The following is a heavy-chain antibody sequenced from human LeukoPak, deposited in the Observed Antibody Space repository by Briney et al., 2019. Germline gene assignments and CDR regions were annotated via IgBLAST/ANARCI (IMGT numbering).Heavy chain of an antibody. J-gene: IGHJ4*02. Sequence: ASVKVSCKASGYTFTSYGISWVRQAPGQGLEWMGWISAYNGNTNYAQKLQGRVTMTTDTSTSTAYMELRSLRSDDTAVYYCARDLRTAYYDSSGYYYYFDYWGQGTLVTVSS. CDR1: GYTFTSYG. CDR3: ARDLRTAYYDSSGYYYYFDY. CDR2: ISAYNGNT. D-gene: IGHD3-22*01. V-gene: IGHV1-18*01.